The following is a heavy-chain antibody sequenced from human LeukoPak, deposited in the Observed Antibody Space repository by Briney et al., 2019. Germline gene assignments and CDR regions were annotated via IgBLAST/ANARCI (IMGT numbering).Heavy chain of an antibody. CDR2: IYTSGST. Sequence: SETLSLTCTVSGGSISSGSYYWSWIRQPAGKGLEWIGRIYTSGSTNYNPSLKSRVTISVDTSKNQFSLKLSSVTAADTAVYYCARGGRITMVRGVNGLGYWGQGTLVTVSS. J-gene: IGHJ4*02. D-gene: IGHD3-10*01. V-gene: IGHV4-61*02. CDR3: ARGGRITMVRGVNGLGY. CDR1: GGSISSGSYY.